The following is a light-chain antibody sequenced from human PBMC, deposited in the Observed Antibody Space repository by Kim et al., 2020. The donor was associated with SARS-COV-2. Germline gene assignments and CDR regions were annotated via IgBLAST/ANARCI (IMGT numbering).Light chain of an antibody. CDR1: QGISSW. CDR3: QQTDTFPLT. Sequence: SASVGGRVTITCRASQGISSWLAWYQQKPGEAPILLIYGASSLQRGVPSRFSGSGSGTDFTLTISSLQPEDSAAYYCQQTDTFPLTFGGGTRVEI. CDR2: GAS. J-gene: IGKJ4*01. V-gene: IGKV1-12*01.